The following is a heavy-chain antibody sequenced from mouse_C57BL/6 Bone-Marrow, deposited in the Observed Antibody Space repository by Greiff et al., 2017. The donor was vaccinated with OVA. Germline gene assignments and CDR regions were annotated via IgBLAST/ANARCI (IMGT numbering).Heavy chain of an antibody. V-gene: IGHV1-81*01. D-gene: IGHD1-1*01. CDR3: ARQICYYGSSYWYFDY. Sequence: QVQLQQSGAELARPGASVKLSCKASGYTFTSYGISWVTQRTGQGLEWIGEIYPRSGNTYYNEKFKGKATLTADKSSSTAYMELRSLKSEDTEVYCSARQICYYGSSYWYFDYWGQGTTLTVSS. J-gene: IGHJ2*01. CDR2: IYPRSGNT. CDR1: GYTFTSYG.